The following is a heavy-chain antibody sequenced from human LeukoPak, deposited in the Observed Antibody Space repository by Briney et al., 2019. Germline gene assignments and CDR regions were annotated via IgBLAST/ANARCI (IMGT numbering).Heavy chain of an antibody. CDR3: ARGVTTYPRDYYYMDV. J-gene: IGHJ6*03. D-gene: IGHD4-11*01. Sequence: SQTLSLTCTVSGGSISSGGYYWSWIRQHPGKGLEWIGYIYYNGSTYYNPSLKSRVTISVDTSKNQFSLKPSSVTAADTAVYYCARGVTTYPRDYYYMDVWGKGTTVTVS. CDR1: GGSISSGGYY. V-gene: IGHV4-31*03. CDR2: IYYNGST.